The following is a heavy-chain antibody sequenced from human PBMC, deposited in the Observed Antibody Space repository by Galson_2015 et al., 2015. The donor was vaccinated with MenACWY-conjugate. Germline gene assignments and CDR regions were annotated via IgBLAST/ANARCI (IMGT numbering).Heavy chain of an antibody. V-gene: IGHV3-49*03. Sequence: SLRLSCAASGFTFGDYAMSWFRQAPGKGLEWVGVIRSNAFGGNTEYAASVKGSFTITRDDSKSIAYLQMNSLKTDDTAVYYCTRDEYGQPVGSPCFDYWGQGTLVTVSA. D-gene: IGHD4-17*01. CDR2: IRSNAFGGNT. CDR1: GFTFGDYA. CDR3: TRDEYGQPVGSPCFDY. J-gene: IGHJ4*02.